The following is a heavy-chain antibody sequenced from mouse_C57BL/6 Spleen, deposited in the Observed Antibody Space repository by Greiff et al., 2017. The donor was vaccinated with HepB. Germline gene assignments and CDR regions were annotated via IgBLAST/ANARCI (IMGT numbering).Heavy chain of an antibody. D-gene: IGHD2-5*01. J-gene: IGHJ3*01. V-gene: IGHV1-20*01. CDR3: ARGGPYSNYEGAWFAY. Sequence: VVEPGDSVKISCKASGYSFTGYFMNWVMQSHGKSLEWIGRINPYNGDTFYNQKFKGKATLTVDKSSSTAHMELRSLTSEDSAVYYCARGGPYSNYEGAWFAYWGQGTLVTVSA. CDR1: GYSFTGYF. CDR2: INPYNGDT.